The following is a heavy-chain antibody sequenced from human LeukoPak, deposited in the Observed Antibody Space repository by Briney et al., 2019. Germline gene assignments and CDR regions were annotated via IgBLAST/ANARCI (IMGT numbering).Heavy chain of an antibody. CDR1: GFTFSSYG. CDR3: ARDIAGVTTGYYYYGMDV. D-gene: IGHD4-17*01. Sequence: GGSLRLSCAASGFTFSSYGMYWVRQAPGKGLEWVAVISYDGSNKYYADSVKGRFTISRDNSKNTLYLQMNSLRAEDTAVYYCARDIAGVTTGYYYYGMDVWGQGTTVTVSS. CDR2: ISYDGSNK. J-gene: IGHJ6*02. V-gene: IGHV3-30*03.